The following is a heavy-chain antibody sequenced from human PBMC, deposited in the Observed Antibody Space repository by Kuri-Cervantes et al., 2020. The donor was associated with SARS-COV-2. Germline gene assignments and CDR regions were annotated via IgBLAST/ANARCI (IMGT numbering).Heavy chain of an antibody. D-gene: IGHD6-13*01. CDR1: GYTFPGYY. V-gene: IGHV1-2*04. CDR2: INPNSGGT. Sequence: ASVKVSCKASGYTFPGYYMHWVRPAPGQGLEWMGWINPNSGGTNYAQNFQGWVTLTRDTSISTAYMELSRLRSDDTAVYYCARDECGYSSNWFDPWGQGTLVTVSS. CDR3: ARDECGYSSNWFDP. J-gene: IGHJ5*02.